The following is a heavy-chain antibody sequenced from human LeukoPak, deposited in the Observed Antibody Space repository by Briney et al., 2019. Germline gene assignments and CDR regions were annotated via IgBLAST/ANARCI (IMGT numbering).Heavy chain of an antibody. Sequence: ALVKVSCKASGYTFTSYYMHWVRQAPGQGLEWMGIINPSGGSTSYAQKFQGRVTMTRDTSTSTVYMELSSLRSEDTAVYYCARENSGYGMDVWGQGTTVTVSS. CDR3: ARENSGYGMDV. J-gene: IGHJ6*02. V-gene: IGHV1-46*01. D-gene: IGHD3-10*01. CDR2: INPSGGST. CDR1: GYTFTSYY.